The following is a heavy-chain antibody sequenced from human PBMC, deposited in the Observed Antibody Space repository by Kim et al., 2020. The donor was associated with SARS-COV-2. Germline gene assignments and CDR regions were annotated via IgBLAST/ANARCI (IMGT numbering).Heavy chain of an antibody. D-gene: IGHD1-26*01. J-gene: IGHJ4*02. CDR3: AKWRGAQSEFDF. V-gene: IGHV3-7*01. Sequence: YLDSVQGRFTISRDNTKNTVFMQMNSLRAADTALYYCAKWRGAQSEFDFWGQGTRVTVSS.